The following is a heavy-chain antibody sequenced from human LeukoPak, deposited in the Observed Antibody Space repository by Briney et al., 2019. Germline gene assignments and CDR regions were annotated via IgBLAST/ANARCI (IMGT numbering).Heavy chain of an antibody. CDR1: GYTFTSYG. J-gene: IGHJ5*02. Sequence: ASVKVSCKASGYTFTSYGISWVRQAPGQGLEWVGWISAYNGNTNYAQKLQGRVTMTTDTSTSTAYMELRSLRSDDTAVYYCARQPGTTVTSDNWFDPWGQGTLVTVSS. CDR2: ISAYNGNT. D-gene: IGHD4-11*01. CDR3: ARQPGTTVTSDNWFDP. V-gene: IGHV1-18*01.